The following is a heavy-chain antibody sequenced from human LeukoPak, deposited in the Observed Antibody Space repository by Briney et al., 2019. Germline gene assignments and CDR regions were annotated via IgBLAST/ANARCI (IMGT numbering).Heavy chain of an antibody. Sequence: SETLSLTCTVSGGPISTYYWSWIRQPPGKGLEWIGYIYYSGSTNTNPSLKSRVTISVDTSKNQFSLKLTSVTAADTAMYYCARSDAYYYDSSGYYNRPYYFDYWGQGTLVTVSS. D-gene: IGHD3-22*01. CDR3: ARSDAYYYDSSGYYNRPYYFDY. CDR1: GGPISTYY. J-gene: IGHJ4*02. CDR2: IYYSGST. V-gene: IGHV4-59*01.